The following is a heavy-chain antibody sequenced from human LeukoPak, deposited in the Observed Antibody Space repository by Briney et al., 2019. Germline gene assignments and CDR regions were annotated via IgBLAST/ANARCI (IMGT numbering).Heavy chain of an antibody. CDR1: GGSFSGYY. CDR3: ARTTEDCSSTSCYQYWFDP. J-gene: IGHJ5*02. D-gene: IGHD2-2*01. CDR2: INHSGGT. V-gene: IGHV4-34*01. Sequence: SETLSLTCAVYGGSFSGYYWSWIRQPPGKGLEWIGEINHSGGTNYNPSLKSRVTISVDTSKNQISLKVRSATAADTAVYYCARTTEDCSSTSCYQYWFDPWGQGTLVTVSS.